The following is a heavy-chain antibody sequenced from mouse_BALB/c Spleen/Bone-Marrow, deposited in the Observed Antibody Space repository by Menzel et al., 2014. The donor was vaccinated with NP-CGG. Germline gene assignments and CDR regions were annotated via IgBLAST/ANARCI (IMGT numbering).Heavy chain of an antibody. Sequence: VKLMESGAELVRPGTSVKVSCKASGYAFTNYLIEWVKQRPGHGLEWIGEILPGSGNTHYNGKFKGKATFTADTSSNTAYMQLSSLTSEDSAVYYCTRQGFACWGQGTLVTVSA. CDR1: GYAFTNYL. CDR2: ILPGSGNT. V-gene: IGHV1-54*02. J-gene: IGHJ3*01. CDR3: TRQGFAC.